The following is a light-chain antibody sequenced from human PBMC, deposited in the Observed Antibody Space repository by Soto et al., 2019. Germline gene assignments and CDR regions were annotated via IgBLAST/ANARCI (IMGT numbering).Light chain of an antibody. CDR1: SSNIGTNA. V-gene: IGLV1-44*01. J-gene: IGLJ3*02. CDR2: TDN. CDR3: AVWDASLSGPV. Sequence: QSVLAQPPSGSRTPGQRVTISCSGSSSNIGTNAVNWYQQLPGTPPKLLIYTDNQRPSGVPDRFSGSKSGTSASLAISGLQSEDEAHYYCAVWDASLSGPVFGGGTKLTLL.